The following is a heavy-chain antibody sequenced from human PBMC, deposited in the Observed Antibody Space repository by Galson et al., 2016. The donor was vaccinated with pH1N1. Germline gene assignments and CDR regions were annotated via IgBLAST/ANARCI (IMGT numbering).Heavy chain of an antibody. CDR3: AKDRYFDTSGYYFESYY. D-gene: IGHD3-22*01. Sequence: SVKVSCKASGGTFGSYGISWVRQAPGQGLEWMGGINPMGGIKPIFKTSNYAQKFQGRVTITADESMSTAYMELRSMRSEDTAIYYCAKDRYFDTSGYYFESYYWGQGTLVTVSS. V-gene: IGHV1-69*13. CDR2: INPMGGIKPIFKTS. J-gene: IGHJ4*02. CDR1: GGTFGSYG.